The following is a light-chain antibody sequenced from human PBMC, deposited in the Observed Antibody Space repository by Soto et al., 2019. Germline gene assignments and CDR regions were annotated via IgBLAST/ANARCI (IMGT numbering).Light chain of an antibody. CDR2: GAS. Sequence: EIVLTQSPGTLSLYPGERATLSCRASQSVSSRYIAWYQQKPGQAPRLLIYGASNRATGIPDRFSGSGSGTDFTFSISRLEPEDSAVYYCQQYTDSPLTFGQGTKVEIK. CDR1: QSVSSRY. J-gene: IGKJ1*01. CDR3: QQYTDSPLT. V-gene: IGKV3-20*01.